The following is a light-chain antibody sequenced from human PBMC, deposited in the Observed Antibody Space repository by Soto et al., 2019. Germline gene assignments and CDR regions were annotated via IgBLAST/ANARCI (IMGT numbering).Light chain of an antibody. Sequence: DIQMTQSPSSVSSSVVDGVTITARASQGISSCLAWYQQKPGKAPKLLIYSASSLQSGVPSRFSGSGSGTDFTLTISSLQPEDFATYYCQQANSFPLTFGGGTKV. J-gene: IGKJ4*01. CDR1: QGISSC. CDR3: QQANSFPLT. V-gene: IGKV1-12*01. CDR2: SAS.